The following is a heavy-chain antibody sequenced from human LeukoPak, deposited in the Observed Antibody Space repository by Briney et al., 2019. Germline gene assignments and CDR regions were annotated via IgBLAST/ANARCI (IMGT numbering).Heavy chain of an antibody. CDR1: GFTFSSYS. D-gene: IGHD3-10*01. CDR2: ISSSSSYI. Sequence: GRSLRLSCAASGFTFSSYSMNGVCQAPGRGLEWVSSISSSSSYIYYADSVKGRFTISRDNAKSSLYLQMISLRAEDTAVYYCARDLLYGSAPGPWGQGTLVTVSS. CDR3: ARDLLYGSAPGP. V-gene: IGHV3-21*01. J-gene: IGHJ5*02.